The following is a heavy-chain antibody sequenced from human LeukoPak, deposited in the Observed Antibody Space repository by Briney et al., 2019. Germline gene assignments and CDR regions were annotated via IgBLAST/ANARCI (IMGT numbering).Heavy chain of an antibody. V-gene: IGHV3-30*04. CDR3: ARVMGPLDY. CDR2: ISYDGSNK. CDR1: GFTFSSYA. D-gene: IGHD2-8*01. Sequence: PGGSLRLSCAASGFTFSSYAMSWVRQAPGKGLEWVAVISYDGSNKYYADSVKGRFTISRDNSKNTLYLQMNSLRAEDTAVYYCARVMGPLDYWGQGTLVTVSS. J-gene: IGHJ4*02.